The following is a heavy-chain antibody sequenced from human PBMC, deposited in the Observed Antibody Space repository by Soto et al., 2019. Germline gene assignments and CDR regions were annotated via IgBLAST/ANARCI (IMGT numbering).Heavy chain of an antibody. CDR1: GFSLSTSGVG. CDR3: AHRGSSGWPYYYYGMDL. Sequence: QITLKESGPTLVKPTQTLTLTCTFSGFSLSTSGVGVGWIRQHPGKALEWLALIYWDDDKRYSPSLKSSLTITQDTFNNHVVLTMTHMDPVDTATYYCAHRGSSGWPYYYYGMDLWGQGTTVTVSS. D-gene: IGHD6-19*01. J-gene: IGHJ6*02. CDR2: IYWDDDK. V-gene: IGHV2-5*02.